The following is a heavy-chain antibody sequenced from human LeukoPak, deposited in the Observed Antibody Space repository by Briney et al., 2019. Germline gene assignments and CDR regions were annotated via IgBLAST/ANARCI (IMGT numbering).Heavy chain of an antibody. V-gene: IGHV3-48*02. CDR3: ARGRTSSWYFDY. J-gene: IGHJ4*02. D-gene: IGHD6-13*01. CDR1: GFTFSNYH. CDR2: ITAGSSTM. Sequence: GGSLRLSCAASGFTFSNYHMSWVRQAPGKGLEWISFITAGSSTMYYADSVKGRFTISRDNAKSSLSLQMNSLRDEDTAVYYCARGRTSSWYFDYWGQGTLVTVSS.